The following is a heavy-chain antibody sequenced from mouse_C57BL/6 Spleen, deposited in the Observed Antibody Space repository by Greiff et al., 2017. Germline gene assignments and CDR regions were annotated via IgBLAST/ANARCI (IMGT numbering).Heavy chain of an antibody. V-gene: IGHV5-4*03. J-gene: IGHJ1*03. CDR1: GFTFSSYA. D-gene: IGHD1-1*01. Sequence: DVMLVESGGGLVKPGGSLKLSCAASGFTFSSYAMSWVRQTPEKRLEWVATISDGGSYTYYPDNVKGRFTISRDNARNNLYLQMSHLKSEDTAMYYCARGPDYYGSSCPYWYFDVWGTGTTVTVSS. CDR3: ARGPDYYGSSCPYWYFDV. CDR2: ISDGGSYT.